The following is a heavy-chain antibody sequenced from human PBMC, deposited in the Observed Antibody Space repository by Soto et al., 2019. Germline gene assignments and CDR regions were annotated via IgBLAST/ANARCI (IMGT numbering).Heavy chain of an antibody. CDR1: GFTCSDYY. CDR2: ISSSSSYT. Sequence: GGSLRLSCAASGFTCSDYYMSWIRQAPGKGLEWVSYISSSSSYTNYADSVKGRFTISRDNAKNSLYLQMNSLRAEDTAVYYCARDDTEGGYWGQGTLVTVSS. J-gene: IGHJ4*02. D-gene: IGHD2-8*02. V-gene: IGHV3-11*05. CDR3: ARDDTEGGY.